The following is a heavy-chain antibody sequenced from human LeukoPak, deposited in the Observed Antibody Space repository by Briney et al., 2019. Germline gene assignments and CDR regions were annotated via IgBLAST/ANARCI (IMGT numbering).Heavy chain of an antibody. CDR2: INHSGST. CDR3: ARGLGLYIY. J-gene: IGHJ4*02. V-gene: IGHV4-34*01. Sequence: SETLSLTCTVSGGSISSYYWSWIRQPPGKGLEWIGEINHSGSTNYNPSLKSRVTISVDTSKSQFSLKLSSVTAADTAVYYCARGLGLYIYWGQGTLVTVSS. D-gene: IGHD3-16*02. CDR1: GGSISSYY.